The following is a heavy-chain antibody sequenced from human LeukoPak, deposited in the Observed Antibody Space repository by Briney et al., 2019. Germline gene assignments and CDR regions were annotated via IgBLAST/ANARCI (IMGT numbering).Heavy chain of an antibody. CDR2: INPNSGGT. D-gene: IGHD1-26*01. V-gene: IGHV1-2*02. CDR3: ARGLVEASTVDY. J-gene: IGHJ4*02. CDR1: VYTFTGYY. Sequence: ASVKVSCKASVYTFTGYYMHWVRQAPGQGLEWMGWINPNSGGTNYAQKFQGRVTMTRDTSISTAYMELSRLRSDETAVYYCARGLVEASTVDYWGQGTLVTVSS.